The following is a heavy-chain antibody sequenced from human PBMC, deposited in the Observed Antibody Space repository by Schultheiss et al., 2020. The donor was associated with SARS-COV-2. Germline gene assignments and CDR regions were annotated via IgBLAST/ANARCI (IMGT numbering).Heavy chain of an antibody. CDR2: IYHSGST. V-gene: IGHV4-38-2*01. J-gene: IGHJ5*02. D-gene: IGHD3-10*01. CDR3: ARALYYGSGSYWFDP. Sequence: SQTLSLTCAVSGYSISSGYYWGWIRQPPGKGLEWIGSIYHSGSTYYNPSLKSRVTISVDTSKNQFSLKLSSVTAADTAVYYCARALYYGSGSYWFDPWGQGTLVTVSS. CDR1: GYSISSGYY.